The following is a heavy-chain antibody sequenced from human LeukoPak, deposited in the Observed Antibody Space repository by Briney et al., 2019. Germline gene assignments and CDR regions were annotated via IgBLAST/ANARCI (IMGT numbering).Heavy chain of an antibody. CDR2: ISVSGGDT. CDR3: SVMHRYYDGSGYWVQ. D-gene: IGHD3-22*01. CDR1: GFTFSTYA. Sequence: GGSLRLSCAASGFTFSTYAMSWVRQAPGKGLEWVSTISVSGGDTFYADSVKGRFTTSRDNSKNTLYLQMNSLRAEDTAVYYCSVMHRYYDGSGYWVQWGQGTLVTVSS. J-gene: IGHJ4*02. V-gene: IGHV3-23*01.